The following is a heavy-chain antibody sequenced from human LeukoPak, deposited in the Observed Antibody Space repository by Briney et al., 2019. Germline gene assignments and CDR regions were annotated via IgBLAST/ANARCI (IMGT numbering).Heavy chain of an antibody. CDR3: ARENLAAAADY. CDR1: EFTFSAYW. D-gene: IGHD6-25*01. J-gene: IGHJ4*02. Sequence: PGGYLRLSCAASEFTFSAYWMHWVRQAPGKGLVWVSRIRGDGSMTNYADSVKGRFTISRDNAKNTLYLQMNSLRLEDTAVYYCARENLAAAADYWGQGTVVTVSS. V-gene: IGHV3-74*01. CDR2: IRGDGSMT.